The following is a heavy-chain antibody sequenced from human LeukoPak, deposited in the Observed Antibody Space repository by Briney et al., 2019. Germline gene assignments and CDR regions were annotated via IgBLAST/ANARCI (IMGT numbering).Heavy chain of an antibody. V-gene: IGHV4-59*01. D-gene: IGHD2-2*01. CDR2: IYYSGST. Sequence: SETLSLTCTVSGGSISSYYWSWIRQPPGKGLEWIGYIYYSGSTNYNPSLKSRVTISVDTSKNQFSLKLSSVTAADTAVYYCARGRYCSSTSCYWPPGWYFDLWGRGTLVTVSS. CDR3: ARGRYCSSTSCYWPPGWYFDL. CDR1: GGSISSYY. J-gene: IGHJ2*01.